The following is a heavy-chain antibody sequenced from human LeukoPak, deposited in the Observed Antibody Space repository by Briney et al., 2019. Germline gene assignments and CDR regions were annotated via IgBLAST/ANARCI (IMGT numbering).Heavy chain of an antibody. D-gene: IGHD4-17*01. J-gene: IGHJ5*02. CDR1: GFTFSSYS. Sequence: GGSLRLSCAASGFTFSSYSMSWVRQAPGKGLEWVSSISSSSSYIYYADSVKGRFTISRDNAKNSLYLQMNGLRAEDTAVYYCARDRTTVTTRGYWFDPWGQGTLVTVSS. V-gene: IGHV3-21*01. CDR2: ISSSSSYI. CDR3: ARDRTTVTTRGYWFDP.